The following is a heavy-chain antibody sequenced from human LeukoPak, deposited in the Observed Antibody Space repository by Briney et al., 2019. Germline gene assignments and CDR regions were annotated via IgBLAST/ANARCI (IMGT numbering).Heavy chain of an antibody. CDR3: ARQPNPASGNDAFDI. J-gene: IGHJ3*02. CDR1: GGSISGSNSY. V-gene: IGHV4-39*01. D-gene: IGHD6-13*01. CDR2: VYETGAT. Sequence: PSETLSLTCPVSGGSISGSNSYWGWIRQPPGKGLEWIVSVYETGATDYNPSLRSRFTLFVDTSKNQFSLRLSSVTAADTAVYYCARQPNPASGNDAFDIWGQGTMVTVSS.